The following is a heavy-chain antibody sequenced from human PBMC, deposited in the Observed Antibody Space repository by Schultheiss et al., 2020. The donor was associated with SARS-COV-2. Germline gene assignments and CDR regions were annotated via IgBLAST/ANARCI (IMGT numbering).Heavy chain of an antibody. Sequence: GGSLRLSCAASGFTFSSYGMHWVRQAPGKGLEWVAVIWYDGSNKYYADSVKGRFTISRDNSKNTLYLQMNSLRAEDTALYYCAKDSAYSSGWRFDYWGQGTLVTVSS. CDR1: GFTFSSYG. V-gene: IGHV3-30*02. CDR3: AKDSAYSSGWRFDY. CDR2: IWYDGSNK. J-gene: IGHJ4*02. D-gene: IGHD6-19*01.